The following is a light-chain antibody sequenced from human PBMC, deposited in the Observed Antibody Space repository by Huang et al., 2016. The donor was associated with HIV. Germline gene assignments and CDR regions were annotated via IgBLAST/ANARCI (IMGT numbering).Light chain of an antibody. CDR2: GTS. CDR3: QQYVRSPWT. V-gene: IGKV3-20*01. Sequence: EIVLTQSPGTLSLSLGERAALSCRASQSLSPTYLAWYQQRPGQGPRLLIDGTSTRATGIPDRVSGGGSGTDFTLTISRLEPEDFAMYYCQQYVRSPWTFGQGTKVEIK. J-gene: IGKJ1*01. CDR1: QSLSPTY.